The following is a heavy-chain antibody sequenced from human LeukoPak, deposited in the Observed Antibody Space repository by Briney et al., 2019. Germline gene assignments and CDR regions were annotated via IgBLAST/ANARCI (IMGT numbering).Heavy chain of an antibody. CDR1: GYTLTSYD. Sequence: WASVKVSCKASGYTLTSYDINWVRQATGQGLEWMGWMNPNSGRTGYAQNFQGRITITRNTSISTAYMELSSLRSEDTAVYYCATSGDGYKNPDAFDIWGQGTMVTVSS. D-gene: IGHD5-24*01. V-gene: IGHV1-8*01. CDR2: MNPNSGRT. J-gene: IGHJ3*02. CDR3: ATSGDGYKNPDAFDI.